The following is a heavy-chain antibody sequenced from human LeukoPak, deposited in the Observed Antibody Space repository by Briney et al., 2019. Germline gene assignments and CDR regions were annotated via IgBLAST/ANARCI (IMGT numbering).Heavy chain of an antibody. CDR3: ARQGSSEGDGDEYYFDY. V-gene: IGHV5-51*01. CDR1: GYSFISYW. J-gene: IGHJ4*02. Sequence: GESLKISCKGSGYSFISYWIGWVRQMPGRGLEWMGIIYPGDSDTRYSPSFQGQVTISADKSISTAYLQWSSLKASDTAMYYCARQGSSEGDGDEYYFDYWGQGTLVTVSS. D-gene: IGHD6-25*01. CDR2: IYPGDSDT.